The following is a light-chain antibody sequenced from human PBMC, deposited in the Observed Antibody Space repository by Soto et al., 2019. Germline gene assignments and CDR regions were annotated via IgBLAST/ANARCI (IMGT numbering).Light chain of an antibody. CDR1: QTISKW. J-gene: IGKJ4*01. CDR2: AAS. V-gene: IGKV1-8*01. CDR3: QQYYSYPLT. Sequence: AIQLTQSPSSLSASVGDRVTITCRASQTISKWLVWYQQKPGKAPKLLIYAASTLQSGVPSRFSGSGSGTDFTLTISCLQSEDFATYYCQQYYSYPLTFGGGTKVDIK.